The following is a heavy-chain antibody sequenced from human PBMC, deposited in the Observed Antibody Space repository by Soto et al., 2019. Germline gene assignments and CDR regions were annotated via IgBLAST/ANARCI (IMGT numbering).Heavy chain of an antibody. CDR2: INPDGGST. Sequence: VASVKVSCKASGYIFTSFYMHWVRQAPGQGLEWMGRINPDGGSTNYAQKFQGKVSMTSDTSTSTAYMEVSSLGSEDTAVYYCARDQAGSWTKYGMDVWGQGTKVTVSS. V-gene: IGHV1-46*01. J-gene: IGHJ6*02. D-gene: IGHD6-13*01. CDR1: GYIFTSFY. CDR3: ARDQAGSWTKYGMDV.